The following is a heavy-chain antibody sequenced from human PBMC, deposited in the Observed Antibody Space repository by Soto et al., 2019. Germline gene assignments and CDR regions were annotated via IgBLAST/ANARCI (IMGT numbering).Heavy chain of an antibody. V-gene: IGHV5-10-1*01. CDR1: GYSFTSYW. CDR2: IDPSDSYT. Sequence: GESLKISCKGSGYSFTSYWISWVRQMPGKGLEWMGRIDPSDSYTNYSPSFQGHVTISADKSISTAYLQWSSLKASDAAMYYCASWGPPKAAFDIWGKGTMVTVSS. J-gene: IGHJ3*02. D-gene: IGHD7-27*01. CDR3: ASWGPPKAAFDI.